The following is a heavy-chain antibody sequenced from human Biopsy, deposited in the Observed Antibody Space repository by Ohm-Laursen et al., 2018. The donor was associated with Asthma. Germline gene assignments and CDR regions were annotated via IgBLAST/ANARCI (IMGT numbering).Heavy chain of an antibody. V-gene: IGHV4-31*03. CDR2: IYYSGST. CDR3: ARVPHYDILTGFTLRYYYGMDV. J-gene: IGHJ6*02. D-gene: IGHD3-9*01. CDR1: GGSISSGGYY. Sequence: SETLSLTCTVSGGSISSGGYYWSWIRQHPGKGLEWIGYIYYSGSTYYNPSIKSRVTISVDTSKNQFSLKLSSVTAADTAVYYCARVPHYDILTGFTLRYYYGMDVWGQGTTVTVSS.